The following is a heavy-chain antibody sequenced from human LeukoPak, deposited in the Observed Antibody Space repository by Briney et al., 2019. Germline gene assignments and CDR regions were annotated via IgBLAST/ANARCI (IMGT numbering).Heavy chain of an antibody. CDR2: IYYSGST. Sequence: SETLSLTCTVSGGSISSSSYYWGWIRQPPGKGLEWIGSIYYSGSTYYDPSLKSRVTISVDTSKNQFSLKLSSVTAADTAVYLCARPVRYSSAWYNYYYYMDVWGKGTTVTISS. D-gene: IGHD6-19*01. CDR3: ARPVRYSSAWYNYYYYMDV. J-gene: IGHJ6*03. V-gene: IGHV4-39*07. CDR1: GGSISSSSYY.